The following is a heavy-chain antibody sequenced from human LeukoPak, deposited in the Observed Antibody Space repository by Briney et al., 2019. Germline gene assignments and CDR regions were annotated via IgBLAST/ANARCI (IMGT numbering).Heavy chain of an antibody. J-gene: IGHJ4*02. CDR1: GFXFSSYE. D-gene: IGHD5-18*01. V-gene: IGHV3-48*03. Sequence: GGSLRLSCAASGFXFSSYEMNWVRQAPGKGLQWGSYISSSGNTIYYADSVKGRFTISRDNAKNSLYLQMSSLRAEDTAVYYCARGGYTFGYDDYWGQGTLVTVSS. CDR2: ISSSGNTI. CDR3: ARGGYTFGYDDY.